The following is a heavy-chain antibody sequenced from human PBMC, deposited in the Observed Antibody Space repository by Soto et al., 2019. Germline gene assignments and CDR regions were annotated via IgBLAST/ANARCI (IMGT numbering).Heavy chain of an antibody. CDR3: ARGRTQRTSNRRGVAFDI. J-gene: IGHJ3*02. V-gene: IGHV4-34*01. D-gene: IGHD2-8*01. Sequence: SATLSPTRPVYGGPFRGLYWSCIRQPPGKGLEWIGEINHSGSTNYNPPLKSRVTISVDTSKNQFSLKLSSVTAADTAVYYCARGRTQRTSNRRGVAFDIWGQGTMVT. CDR2: INHSGST. CDR1: GGPFRGLY.